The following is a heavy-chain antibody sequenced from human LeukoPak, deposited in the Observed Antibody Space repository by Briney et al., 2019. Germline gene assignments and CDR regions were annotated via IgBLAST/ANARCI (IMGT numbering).Heavy chain of an antibody. J-gene: IGHJ4*02. V-gene: IGHV3-23*01. D-gene: IGHD1-26*01. Sequence: GGSLRLSCAASGFTFSSYAMSWVRQAPGKGLEWVSAISGSGGSTYYADSVKGRFTISRDNSKNTLYLQMNSLRAEDTAVYYCAKVSSLVIVGARFDYWGQGTLVTVSS. CDR3: AKVSSLVIVGARFDY. CDR2: ISGSGGST. CDR1: GFTFSSYA.